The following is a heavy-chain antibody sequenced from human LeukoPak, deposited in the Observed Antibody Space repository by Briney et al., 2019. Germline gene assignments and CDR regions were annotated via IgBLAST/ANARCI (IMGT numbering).Heavy chain of an antibody. CDR1: GFTFSSYE. V-gene: IGHV3-48*03. D-gene: IGHD3-9*01. CDR3: AREDDILTGYSDFDY. CDR2: ISSSGSTI. J-gene: IGHJ4*02. Sequence: QPGGSLRLSCAASGFTFSSYEMNWVRQAPGKGLEWVLYISSSGSTIYYADSVKGRFTISRDNAKNSLYLQMNSLRAEDTAVYYCAREDDILTGYSDFDYWGQGTLVTVSS.